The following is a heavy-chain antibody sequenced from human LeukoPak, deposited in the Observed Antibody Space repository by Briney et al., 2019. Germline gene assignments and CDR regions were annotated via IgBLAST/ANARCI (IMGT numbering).Heavy chain of an antibody. J-gene: IGHJ4*02. CDR1: GYTFTSYG. CDR2: ISAYNGNT. D-gene: IGHD3-22*01. CDR3: ARAPYYYDSSGCPD. V-gene: IGHV1-18*01. Sequence: GASVNVSCKASGYTFTSYGISWVRQAPGQGLEWMGWISAYNGNTNYAQKLQGRVTMTTDTSTSTAYMELRSLRSDDTAVYYCARAPYYYDSSGCPDWGQGTLVTVSS.